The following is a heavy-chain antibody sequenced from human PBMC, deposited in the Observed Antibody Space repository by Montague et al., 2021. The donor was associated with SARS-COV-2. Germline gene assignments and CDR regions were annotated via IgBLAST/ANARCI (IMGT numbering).Heavy chain of an antibody. CDR3: TREGYQVLWSDYYYYGMDV. J-gene: IGHJ6*02. Sequence: SLRLSCAASGFTFSSFAMHWVRQAPGKGLEWVALISYDGNDKYYADSVKSRFTISRDNSKNTLYLQMNSLGAEDTAVYYCTREGYQVLWSDYYYYGMDVWGQGTTVTVSS. D-gene: IGHD2-2*01. CDR1: GFTFSSFA. CDR2: ISYDGNDK. V-gene: IGHV3-30*04.